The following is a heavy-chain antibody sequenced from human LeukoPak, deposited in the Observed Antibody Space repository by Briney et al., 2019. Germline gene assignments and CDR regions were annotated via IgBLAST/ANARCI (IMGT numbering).Heavy chain of an antibody. J-gene: IGHJ4*02. CDR2: IFTSGST. Sequence: PSETLSLTCNVSGDSISSYYWTWIRQPAGKGLQWIGRIFTSGSTSYNPSLKSRLTISLDMSKNQFSLKLTSVTAADTAVYYCARFVRVPLVGTTTIDYWGQGTLVTVSS. CDR3: ARFVRVPLVGTTTIDY. V-gene: IGHV4-4*07. D-gene: IGHD1-26*01. CDR1: GDSISSYY.